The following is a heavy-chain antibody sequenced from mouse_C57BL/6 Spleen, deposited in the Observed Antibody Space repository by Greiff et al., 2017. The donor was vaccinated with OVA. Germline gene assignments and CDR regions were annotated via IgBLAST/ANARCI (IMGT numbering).Heavy chain of an antibody. V-gene: IGHV1-81*01. CDR3: AREGSSGYYFDY. CDR1: GYTFTSYG. CDR2: IYPRSGNP. D-gene: IGHD1-1*01. Sequence: QVQLQQSGAELARPGASVKLSCKASGYTFTSYGISWVKQRTGQGLEWIGEIYPRSGNPYYNEKFKGKATLTADKSSSTAYMELRCLTSEDSAVYCCAREGSSGYYFDYWGQGTTLTVSS. J-gene: IGHJ2*01.